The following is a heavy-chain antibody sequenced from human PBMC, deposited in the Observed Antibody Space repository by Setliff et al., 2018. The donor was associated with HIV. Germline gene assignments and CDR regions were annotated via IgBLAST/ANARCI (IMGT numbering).Heavy chain of an antibody. CDR1: GFTFSSYS. CDR3: ARDVGRIQVWYSSSQRFDW. D-gene: IGHD6-13*01. CDR2: ISSSSAYI. J-gene: IGHJ5*01. Sequence: GGSLRLSCAASGFTFSSYSMNWVRQAPGKWLEWVSSISSSSAYIYYADSVKGRFTISRDNANNSLYLQVNSLRAEDTAVYYCARDVGRIQVWYSSSQRFDWWGQGTLVTVSS. V-gene: IGHV3-21*01.